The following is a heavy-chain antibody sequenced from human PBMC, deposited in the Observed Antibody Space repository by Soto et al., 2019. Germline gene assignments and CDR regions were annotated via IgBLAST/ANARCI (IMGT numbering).Heavy chain of an antibody. CDR2: IYSGGTT. CDR1: GFTVSNNY. D-gene: IGHD5-12*01. V-gene: IGHV3-53*01. Sequence: EVQLVESGGGLVQPGGSLRLSCAASGFTVSNNYMIWFRLPPGKGLEWVSLIYSGGTTYYADSVKGRFTISRDNSKNTLYLQMNSLRVEDTAVYYCPRNGWLMATVGMWGPGTLVTVSS. CDR3: PRNGWLMATVGM. J-gene: IGHJ4*02.